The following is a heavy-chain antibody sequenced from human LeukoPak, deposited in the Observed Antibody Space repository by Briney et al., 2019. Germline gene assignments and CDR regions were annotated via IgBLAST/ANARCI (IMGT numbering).Heavy chain of an antibody. CDR1: GYIFSDYY. J-gene: IGHJ4*02. CDR3: ARGAEAETSPLDF. CDR2: TNPKSGAA. V-gene: IGHV1-2*02. Sequence: GASVKVSCKASGYIFSDYYMHWVRQAPGQGLEWLGWTNPKSGAADYAQQFRGRVTMTRDTSINTDYMEMKRVTSDDTAVYYCARGAEAETSPLDFWGQGTLVTVSS. D-gene: IGHD6-13*01.